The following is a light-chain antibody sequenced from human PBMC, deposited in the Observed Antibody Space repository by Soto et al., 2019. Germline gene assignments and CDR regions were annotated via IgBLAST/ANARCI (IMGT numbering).Light chain of an antibody. V-gene: IGKV1-5*01. Sequence: DVQRTQSPSTLSSSVGHRVSITSRASQSITTWLAWSQQKPGKAPKLLIYDASSLESGVPSRFSGSGSGTDFTLTITRLEPEDFAMYYCQRYDSLRTFGQGSKVDI. CDR2: DAS. J-gene: IGKJ1*01. CDR1: QSITTW. CDR3: QRYDSLRT.